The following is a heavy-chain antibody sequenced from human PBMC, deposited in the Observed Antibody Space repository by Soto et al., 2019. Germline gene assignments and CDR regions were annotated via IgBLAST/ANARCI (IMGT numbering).Heavy chain of an antibody. V-gene: IGHV3-15*07. CDR1: GFTFSNAW. Sequence: EVQLVESGGGLVKPGGSLRLSCAASGFTFSNAWMNWVRQAPGKGLEWVGRIKSKTDGGTTDYAAPVKGRFTISRDDSKNTLYLQMNSLKTEDTAVYYCTTDPVTMIVVVPSSGWGQGTPVTVSS. D-gene: IGHD3-22*01. J-gene: IGHJ4*02. CDR3: TTDPVTMIVVVPSSG. CDR2: IKSKTDGGTT.